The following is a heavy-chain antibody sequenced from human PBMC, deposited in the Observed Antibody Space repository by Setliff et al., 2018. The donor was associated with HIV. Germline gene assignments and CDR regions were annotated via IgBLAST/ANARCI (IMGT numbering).Heavy chain of an antibody. CDR2: IYSTGST. CDR1: GGSISSGCYY. D-gene: IGHD3-9*01. V-gene: IGHV4-61*02. Sequence: NPSETLSLTCTVSGGSISSGCYYWSWIRQPAGKRLEWIGRIYSTGSTNYNPSLKSRVTISVDTSKNQFSLKLTSVTAADTAVYYCARDQPQDYDSLTGYYTGRYFDYWGRGTLVTVSS. J-gene: IGHJ4*02. CDR3: ARDQPQDYDSLTGYYTGRYFDY.